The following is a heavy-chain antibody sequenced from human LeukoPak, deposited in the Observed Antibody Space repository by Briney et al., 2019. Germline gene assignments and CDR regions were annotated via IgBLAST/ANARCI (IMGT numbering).Heavy chain of an antibody. J-gene: IGHJ4*02. V-gene: IGHV3-30*03. CDR3: ATDQQYQLLYLPDH. D-gene: IGHD2-2*02. CDR1: GFSFSNYG. CDR2: ISYDASET. Sequence: GGSLRLSCAGSGFSFSNYGMHWVRQAPGKGLEWVAVISYDASETYYADSVKGRFTISRDNSKRTLYVQMNSLRTEDTAIYYCATDQQYQLLYLPDHWGQGTLVTVSS.